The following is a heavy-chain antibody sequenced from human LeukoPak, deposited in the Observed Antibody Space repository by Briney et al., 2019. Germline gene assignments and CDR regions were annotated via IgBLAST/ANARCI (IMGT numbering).Heavy chain of an antibody. CDR3: ARSQTYGDHPPFDY. CDR2: INTNTGNP. CDR1: GYSFTGSA. J-gene: IGHJ4*02. Sequence: ASVKVSCKASGYSFTGSAMNWVRQAPGQGLEWMGWINTNTGNPTYAQGFTGRFVFSLDTSVSTAYIQISSLKTEDTAVYFCARSQTYGDHPPFDYWGQGTLVTVSS. D-gene: IGHD4-17*01. V-gene: IGHV7-4-1*02.